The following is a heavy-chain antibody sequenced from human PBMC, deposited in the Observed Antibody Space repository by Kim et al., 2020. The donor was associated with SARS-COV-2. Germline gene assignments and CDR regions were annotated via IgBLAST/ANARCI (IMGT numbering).Heavy chain of an antibody. D-gene: IGHD3-16*01. CDR2: IWHDGTTK. V-gene: IGHV3-33*01. Sequence: GGSLRLSCAASGFTFSNYDMHWVRQAPGKGLEWVAVIWHDGTTKHYVDSVKGRFTISRDDSKATLFLQMNSLRAEDTALYFCARETHGGLDYWGQGTLVTVSS. CDR3: ARETHGGLDY. CDR1: GFTFSNYD. J-gene: IGHJ4*02.